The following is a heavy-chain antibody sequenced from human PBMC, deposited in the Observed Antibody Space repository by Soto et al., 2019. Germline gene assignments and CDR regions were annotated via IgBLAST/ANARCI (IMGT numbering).Heavy chain of an antibody. D-gene: IGHD2-8*01. J-gene: IGHJ3*02. CDR3: ARFYVMNAFDI. CDR2: ISSSGSTI. V-gene: IGHV3-11*01. Sequence: GGSLRLSCAASGFTFSDYYMSWIRQAPGKGLEWVSYISSSGSTIYYADSVKGRLTISRDNAKNSLYLQMNSLRAEDTAVYYCARFYVMNAFDIWGQGTMVTVSS. CDR1: GFTFSDYY.